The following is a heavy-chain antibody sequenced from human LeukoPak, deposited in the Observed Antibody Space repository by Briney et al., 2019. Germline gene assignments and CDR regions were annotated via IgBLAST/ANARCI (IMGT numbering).Heavy chain of an antibody. CDR2: ISSNGGST. Sequence: GGSLRLSCSASGLTFSSYAMHWVRQAPGKGLEYVSAISSNGGSTYYADSVKGRFTISRDNSKNTLYLQMSSLRAEDTAVYYCVKDLIVVVPAAAHDRDYWGQGTLVTVSS. CDR3: VKDLIVVVPAAAHDRDY. D-gene: IGHD2-2*01. V-gene: IGHV3-64D*06. J-gene: IGHJ4*02. CDR1: GLTFSSYA.